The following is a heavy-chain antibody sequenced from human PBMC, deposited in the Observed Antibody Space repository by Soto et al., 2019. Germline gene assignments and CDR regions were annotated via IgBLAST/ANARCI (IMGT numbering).Heavy chain of an antibody. J-gene: IGHJ6*02. D-gene: IGHD2-2*03. CDR3: ARDGYCSSTSCPNKYYYYGMDV. Sequence: ASVKVSCKASGYTFTSYGISWVRQAPGQGLEWMGWISVYNGNTNYAQKLQGRVTMTTDTSTSTAYMELRSLRSDDTAVYYCARDGYCSSTSCPNKYYYYGMDVWGQGTTVTVSS. CDR1: GYTFTSYG. V-gene: IGHV1-18*01. CDR2: ISVYNGNT.